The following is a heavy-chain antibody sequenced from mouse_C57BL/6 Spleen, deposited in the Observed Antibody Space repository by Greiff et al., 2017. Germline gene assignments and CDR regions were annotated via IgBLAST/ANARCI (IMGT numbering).Heavy chain of an antibody. V-gene: IGHV1-82*01. D-gene: IGHD1-1*01. CDR1: GYAFSSSW. Sequence: QVQLQQSGPELVKPGASVKISCKASGYAFSSSWMNWVKQRPGKGLEWIGRIYPGDGDTNYNGKFKGKATLTADKSSSTAYMQLSSLTSEDSAVYFCARGDGSSYPDYWGQGTTLTVSS. CDR3: ARGDGSSYPDY. J-gene: IGHJ2*01. CDR2: IYPGDGDT.